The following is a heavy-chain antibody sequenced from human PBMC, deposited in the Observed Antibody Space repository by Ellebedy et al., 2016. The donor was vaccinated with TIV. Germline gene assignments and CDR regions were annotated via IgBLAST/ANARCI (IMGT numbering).Heavy chain of an antibody. CDR2: LDSVGRRI. J-gene: IGHJ6*03. V-gene: IGHV3-74*01. Sequence: GESLKISCAASGFPFSNFWMHWARQAPGKGLVWVSRLDSVGRRIDYADSVKGRFTVSRDHSRDSLFLQMNSLRLEDTALYYCAKGMYAASFMDVWGKGTTVTVSS. CDR3: AKGMYAASFMDV. CDR1: GFPFSNFW. D-gene: IGHD2-8*01.